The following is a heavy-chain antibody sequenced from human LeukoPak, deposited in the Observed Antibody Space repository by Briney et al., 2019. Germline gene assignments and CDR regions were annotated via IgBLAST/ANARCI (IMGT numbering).Heavy chain of an antibody. J-gene: IGHJ4*02. CDR3: ARVAGFNPWRLLGKMYYLDY. D-gene: IGHD6-25*01. Sequence: ASVKVSCKASGGTFSSYAISWVGQAPAQGLEWMGGIIPIFGTANYAQKFQGRVTITADKSTSTAYMKLSSLRSEDTAVYYCARVAGFNPWRLLGKMYYLDYWGQGTLVTVSS. CDR2: IIPIFGTA. V-gene: IGHV1-69*06. CDR1: GGTFSSYA.